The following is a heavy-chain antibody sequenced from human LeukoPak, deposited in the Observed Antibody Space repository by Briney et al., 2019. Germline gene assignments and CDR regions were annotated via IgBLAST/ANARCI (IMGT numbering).Heavy chain of an antibody. Sequence: GGSLRLSCAASGFTFSSYWMSWFRQAPGKGLEWVANIKQDGSEKYYVDSVKGRFTISRDNAKNSLYLQMNSLRAEDTAVYYCARGGYSSSWYGTGFYFDYWGQGTLVTVSS. CDR3: ARGGYSSSWYGTGFYFDY. J-gene: IGHJ4*02. CDR1: GFTFSSYW. V-gene: IGHV3-7*01. D-gene: IGHD6-13*01. CDR2: IKQDGSEK.